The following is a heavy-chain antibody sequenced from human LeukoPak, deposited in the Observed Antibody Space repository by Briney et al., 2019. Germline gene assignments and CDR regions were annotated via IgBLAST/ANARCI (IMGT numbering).Heavy chain of an antibody. Sequence: GGSLRLSCAASGFTFSSYAMSWVRQAPGKGLEWVSAISGSGGSTYYADSVKGRFTISRDNSKNTLYLQMNSLRAEDTAVYYCAKVYDYVWGSYRYFDYWGQGTLVTVSS. V-gene: IGHV3-23*01. CDR3: AKVYDYVWGSYRYFDY. CDR1: GFTFSSYA. CDR2: ISGSGGST. J-gene: IGHJ4*02. D-gene: IGHD3-16*02.